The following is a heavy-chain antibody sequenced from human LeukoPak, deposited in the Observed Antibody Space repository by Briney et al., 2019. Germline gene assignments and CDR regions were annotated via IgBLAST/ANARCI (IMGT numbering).Heavy chain of an antibody. D-gene: IGHD2-21*02. CDR3: ARGLAGGDYENY. V-gene: IGHV1-18*01. Sequence: ASVKVSCKASGYTFTSYGISWVRQAPGQGLEWMGWISAYNGNTNYAQKFQGRVTMTRNTSISTAYMELSSLRSEDTAVYYCARGLAGGDYENYWGQGTLVTVSS. CDR2: ISAYNGNT. CDR1: GYTFTSYG. J-gene: IGHJ4*02.